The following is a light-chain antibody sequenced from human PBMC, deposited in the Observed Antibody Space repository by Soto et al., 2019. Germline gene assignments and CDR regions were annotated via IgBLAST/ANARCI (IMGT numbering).Light chain of an antibody. CDR3: SSYTSSSTLYV. CDR2: DVS. J-gene: IGLJ1*01. Sequence: QSALTQPASVSGSAGQSITISCTGTSSDVGGYNYVSWYQQHPGKAPKLMIYDVSNRPSGVSNRFSGSKSGNTASLTISGLQAEDEADYYCSSYTSSSTLYVFGTGTQLTVL. CDR1: SSDVGGYNY. V-gene: IGLV2-14*01.